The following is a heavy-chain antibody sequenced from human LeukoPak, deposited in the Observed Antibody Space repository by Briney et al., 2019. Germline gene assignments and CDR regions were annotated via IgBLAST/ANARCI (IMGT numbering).Heavy chain of an antibody. CDR3: TGSFGELSFFYY. CDR1: GFTSRDYG. CDR2: IRSKAYGGTT. Sequence: GGSLRLSCTASGFTSRDYGLSWVSQTRGKGLEWVGFIRSKAYGGTTEYSASVKCRFTISRDDSKSIAYLQMNSLKTEDTAVYYCTGSFGELSFFYYWGQGTLVTVSS. V-gene: IGHV3-49*04. J-gene: IGHJ4*02. D-gene: IGHD3-10*01.